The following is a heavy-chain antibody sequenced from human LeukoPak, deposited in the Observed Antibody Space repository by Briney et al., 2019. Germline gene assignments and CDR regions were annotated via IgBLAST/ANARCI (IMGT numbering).Heavy chain of an antibody. CDR2: INHSGST. CDR1: GGSFSGYY. J-gene: IGHJ5*02. D-gene: IGHD6-19*01. Sequence: SETLSLTCAVYGGSFSGYYWSWIRQPPGKGLEWIGEINHSGSTNYNPSLKSRVTISVDTSKNQFSLKLSSVTAADTAVYYCARTRRTWGIAVAGTGWFDPWGQGTLVTVSS. CDR3: ARTRRTWGIAVAGTGWFDP. V-gene: IGHV4-34*01.